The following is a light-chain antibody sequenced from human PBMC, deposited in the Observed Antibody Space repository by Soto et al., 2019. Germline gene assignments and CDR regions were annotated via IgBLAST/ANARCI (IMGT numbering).Light chain of an antibody. CDR2: EVS. Sequence: QSALTQPASVSGSPGQSITISCTGTSSDVGGYNYVSWYQQHPGKAPKLMIYEVSNRPSGVSNRFSGSKSGNTASLTISGRQHEDEDDYYCSSYTSSSTPYVFGTGTKVTVL. J-gene: IGLJ1*01. CDR3: SSYTSSSTPYV. CDR1: SSDVGGYNY. V-gene: IGLV2-14*01.